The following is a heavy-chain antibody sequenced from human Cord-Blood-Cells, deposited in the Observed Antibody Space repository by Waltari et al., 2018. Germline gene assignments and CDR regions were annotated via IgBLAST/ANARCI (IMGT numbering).Heavy chain of an antibody. Sequence: QVQLQQWGAGLLKPSETLSLTCAVYGGSFSGYYWSWIRQPPGKGLEWIGEINHSGSTNYNPSLKSRVTISVDTSKNQCSLKLSSVTAADTAVYYCARVNDFWSGYYYYYYYGMDVWGQGTTVTVSS. J-gene: IGHJ6*02. V-gene: IGHV4-34*01. CDR1: GGSFSGYY. CDR3: ARVNDFWSGYYYYYYYGMDV. CDR2: INHSGST. D-gene: IGHD3-3*01.